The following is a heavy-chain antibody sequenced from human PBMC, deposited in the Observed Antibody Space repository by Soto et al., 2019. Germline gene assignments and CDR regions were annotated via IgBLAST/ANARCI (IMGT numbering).Heavy chain of an antibody. D-gene: IGHD3-22*01. CDR1: GGSISSGGYY. J-gene: IGHJ3*02. V-gene: IGHV4-31*03. CDR3: ARCPYYYDSSGSAFDI. Sequence: SETLSLTCTVSGGSISSGGYYWSWIRQHPGKGLEWIGYIYYSGSTYYNPSLKSRVTISVDTSKNQFSLKLSSVTAADTAVYYCARCPYYYDSSGSAFDIWGQGTMVTVSS. CDR2: IYYSGST.